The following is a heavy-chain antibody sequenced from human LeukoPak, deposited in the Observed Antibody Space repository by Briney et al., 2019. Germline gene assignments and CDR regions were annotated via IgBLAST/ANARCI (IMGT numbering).Heavy chain of an antibody. Sequence: ASVKVSCKASGYTFTGYHMHWVRQAPAQGLEWMGRINPNSGGTNYAQKFQGRVTMTRDTSISTAYMELSRLRSDDTAVYYCARDRAVAAINWFDPWGLGTLVTVSS. CDR1: GYTFTGYH. D-gene: IGHD2-21*02. V-gene: IGHV1-2*06. J-gene: IGHJ5*02. CDR2: INPNSGGT. CDR3: ARDRAVAAINWFDP.